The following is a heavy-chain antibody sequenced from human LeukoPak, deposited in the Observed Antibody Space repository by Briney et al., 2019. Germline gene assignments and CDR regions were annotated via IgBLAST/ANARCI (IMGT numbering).Heavy chain of an antibody. CDR2: IYYSGST. J-gene: IGHJ4*02. CDR1: GGSISSYY. Sequence: SETLSLTCTVSGGSISSYYWSWIRQPPGKGLEWIGYIYYSGSTNYNSSFKSRVTISVDTSKNQFSLKLSSVTAADTAVYYCARTSDSSSSLDYWGQGTLVTVSS. D-gene: IGHD6-6*01. V-gene: IGHV4-59*08. CDR3: ARTSDSSSSLDY.